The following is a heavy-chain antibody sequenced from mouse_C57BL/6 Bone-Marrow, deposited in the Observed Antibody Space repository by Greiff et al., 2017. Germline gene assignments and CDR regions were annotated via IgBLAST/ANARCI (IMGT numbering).Heavy chain of an antibody. J-gene: IGHJ1*03. V-gene: IGHV5-12*01. Sequence: EVQVVESGGGLVQPGGSLKLSCAASGFTFSDYYMYWVRQTPEKRLEWVAYISNGGGSTYYPDTVKGRFTISRDNAKNTLYLQMSRLKSEDTAMYYCARHHYGSSHWYFDVWGTETTVTVSS. CDR2: ISNGGGST. D-gene: IGHD1-1*01. CDR3: ARHHYGSSHWYFDV. CDR1: GFTFSDYY.